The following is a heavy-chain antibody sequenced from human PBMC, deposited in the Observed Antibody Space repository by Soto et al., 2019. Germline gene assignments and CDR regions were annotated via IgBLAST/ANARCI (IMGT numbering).Heavy chain of an antibody. J-gene: IGHJ4*02. V-gene: IGHV1-3*01. CDR2: MNAGVGNT. CDR3: ARDPGYTFGSLNY. Sequence: HVELVQSGADVKKPGASVTISCKASGYTFTDYALHWVRQAPGQRLEWMGWMNAGVGNTLYSQKFQGRITITRDTSASTAYMELNSLKSENKAIYYCARDPGYTFGSLNYWGPGTLVTVSS. CDR1: GYTFTDYA. D-gene: IGHD5-18*01.